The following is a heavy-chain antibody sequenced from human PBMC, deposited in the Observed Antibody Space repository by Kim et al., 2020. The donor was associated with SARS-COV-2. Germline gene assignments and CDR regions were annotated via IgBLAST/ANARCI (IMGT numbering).Heavy chain of an antibody. CDR3: ASMAFDI. J-gene: IGHJ3*02. V-gene: IGHV3-74*01. CDR2: GGCSK. Sequence: GGCSKSYADSVKGRFTPSRDNAKNTLYLQRNSLRAEDTAVYYCASMAFDIWGQGTMVTVSS.